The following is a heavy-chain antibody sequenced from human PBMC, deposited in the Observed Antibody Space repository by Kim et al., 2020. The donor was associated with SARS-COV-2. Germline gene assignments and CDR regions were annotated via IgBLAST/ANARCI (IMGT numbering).Heavy chain of an antibody. J-gene: IGHJ4*02. CDR3: ARVPSGSYQDY. D-gene: IGHD1-26*01. V-gene: IGHV4-59*01. Sequence: TNYNPSLKSRVTISVDTSKNQFSLKLSSVTAADTAVYYCARVPSGSYQDYWGQGTLVTVSS. CDR2: T.